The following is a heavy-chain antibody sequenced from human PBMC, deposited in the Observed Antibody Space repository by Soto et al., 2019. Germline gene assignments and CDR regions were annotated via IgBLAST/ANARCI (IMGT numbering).Heavy chain of an antibody. CDR2: ISSSSTI. J-gene: IGHJ4*02. Sequence: EVQLVESGGGLVQPGGSLRLSCAASGFTFSSYSMNWVRQAPGKGLEWVSYISSSSTIYYADSVKGRFTISRDNAKNSLYLQMNSLRDEDTAVYYCASDLSGSNLDYWGQGTLVTVSS. D-gene: IGHD1-26*01. V-gene: IGHV3-48*02. CDR3: ASDLSGSNLDY. CDR1: GFTFSSYS.